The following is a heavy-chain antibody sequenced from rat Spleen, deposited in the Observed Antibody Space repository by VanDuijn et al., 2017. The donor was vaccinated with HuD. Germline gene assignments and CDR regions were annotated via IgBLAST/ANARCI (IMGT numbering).Heavy chain of an antibody. J-gene: IGHJ3*01. CDR2: IWGNGSP. D-gene: IGHD1-1*01. CDR1: GFSLISNS. V-gene: IGHV2S61*01. CDR3: ARYSTVLQGGFAY. Sequence: QVQLKESGPGLVQPSQTLSLTCTVSGFSLISNSVHWVRQPPGKGLEWMGVIWGNGSPNYNSALKSRLSISRDTSKSQVYLKMNNLQTEDTAMYFCARYSTVLQGGFAYWGQGTLVTVSS.